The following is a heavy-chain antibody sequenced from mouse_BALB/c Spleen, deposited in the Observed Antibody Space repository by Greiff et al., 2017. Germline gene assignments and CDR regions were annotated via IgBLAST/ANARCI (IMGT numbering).Heavy chain of an antibody. CDR1: GFNIKDTY. V-gene: IGHV14-3*02. D-gene: IGHD2-3*01. CDR3: ARLSYDGYYEAMDY. Sequence: EVQLQQSGAELVKPGASVKLSCTASGFNIKDTYMHWVKQRPEQGLEWIGRIDPANGNTKYDPKFQGKATITADTSSNTAYLQLSSLTSEDTAVYYCARLSYDGYYEAMDYWGQGTSVTVSS. J-gene: IGHJ4*01. CDR2: IDPANGNT.